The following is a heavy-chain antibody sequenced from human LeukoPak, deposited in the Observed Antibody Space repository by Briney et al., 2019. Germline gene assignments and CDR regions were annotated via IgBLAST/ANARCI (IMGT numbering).Heavy chain of an antibody. D-gene: IGHD3-10*01. CDR1: GLPIADFA. V-gene: IGHV3-43*02. CDR3: TKSGGYSDAFDI. Sequence: GGSLRLSCVASGLPIADFAMHWVRQAPGKGLEWVSLISGDGVSTFYADSVKGRFTISRDNSKHSLYLQMNSLRTEDTALYYCTKSGGYSDAFDIWGQGTMVTVSS. J-gene: IGHJ3*02. CDR2: ISGDGVST.